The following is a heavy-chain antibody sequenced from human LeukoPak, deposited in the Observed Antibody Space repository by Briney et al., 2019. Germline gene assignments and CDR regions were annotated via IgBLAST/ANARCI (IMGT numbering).Heavy chain of an antibody. CDR1: GFTFSSYG. V-gene: IGHV3-53*01. J-gene: IGHJ4*02. CDR2: IYSGGST. CDR3: ARGYCSGGSCLVPYYFDY. Sequence: GGSLRLSCAASGFTFSSYGMHWVRQAPGKGLEWVSVIYSGGSTYYADSVKGRFTISRDNSKNTLYLQMNSLRAEDTAVYYCARGYCSGGSCLVPYYFDYWGQGTLVTVSS. D-gene: IGHD2-15*01.